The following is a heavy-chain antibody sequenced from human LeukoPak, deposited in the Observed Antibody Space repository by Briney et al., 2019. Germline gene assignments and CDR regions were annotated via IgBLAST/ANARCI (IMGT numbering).Heavy chain of an antibody. D-gene: IGHD6-6*01. CDR3: AKAMSIAARLSAFDI. CDR1: GFTFSSYG. V-gene: IGHV3-33*06. Sequence: GGSLRLSCAASGFTFSSYGMHWVRQAPGKGLEWVAVIWSDGSNKYYADSVKGRFTISRDNSKNTLYLQMNSLRAEDTAVYYCAKAMSIAARLSAFDIWGQGTMVTVSS. J-gene: IGHJ3*02. CDR2: IWSDGSNK.